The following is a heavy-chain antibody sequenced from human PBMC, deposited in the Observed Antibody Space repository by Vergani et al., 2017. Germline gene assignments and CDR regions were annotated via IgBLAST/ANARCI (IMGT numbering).Heavy chain of an antibody. J-gene: IGHJ5*02. D-gene: IGHD5-12*01. V-gene: IGHV4-59*01. Sequence: QVQLQESGPRLVKPSETLSLTCTVSDGSIRNYYWSWIRQSPGKGLEWIGYVYYSGSTNYNPSLRSRVIISVDTSNNQFSLKLTSVTAADTAVHYCAGAADYNWFDPWGQGTLVTVSS. CDR2: VYYSGST. CDR1: DGSIRNYY. CDR3: AGAADYNWFDP.